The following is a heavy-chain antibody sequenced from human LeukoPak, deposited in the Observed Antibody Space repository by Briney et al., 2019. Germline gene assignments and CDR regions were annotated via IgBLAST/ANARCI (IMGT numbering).Heavy chain of an antibody. CDR3: ATDLGSSRPNF. J-gene: IGHJ4*02. V-gene: IGHV3-7*01. CDR1: GFSFSTYW. D-gene: IGHD6-13*01. Sequence: GGSLRLSCAASGFSFSTYWMSWVRQAPGKGLEWVANIKQDGSEKYYVDSAKGRFTISRDNAENSLYLQMNSLRAEDTAVYYCATDLGSSRPNFWGQGILVTVSP. CDR2: IKQDGSEK.